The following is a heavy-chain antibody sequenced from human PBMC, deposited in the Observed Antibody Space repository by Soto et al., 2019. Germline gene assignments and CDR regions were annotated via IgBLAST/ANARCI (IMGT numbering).Heavy chain of an antibody. J-gene: IGHJ4*02. D-gene: IGHD4-4*01. CDR1: GGSISSYY. V-gene: IGHV4-59*01. CDR2: IYYSGST. CDR3: ARSLPYRQFDY. Sequence: QVQLQESGPGLVKPSETLSLTCTVSGGSISSYYWSWIRQPPGKGLEWIGYIYYSGSTNYNPSLKRRVTISVDTSKNQFSLKLSSVTAADTAVYYCARSLPYRQFDYWGQGTLVTVSS.